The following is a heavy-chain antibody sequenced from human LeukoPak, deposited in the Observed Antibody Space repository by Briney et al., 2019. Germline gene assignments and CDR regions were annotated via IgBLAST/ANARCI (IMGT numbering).Heavy chain of an antibody. CDR3: AKAGYDSSGYYRKQSFDY. CDR1: GFTFSSYA. J-gene: IGHJ4*02. CDR2: ISGSGGST. Sequence: GGSLRLSCAASGFTFSSYAMSWVRQAPGKGLEWVSAISGSGGSTYYADSVKGRFTISRDNSKNTLYLQMNSLRAEDTAVYYCAKAGYDSSGYYRKQSFDYWGQGTLVTVSS. V-gene: IGHV3-23*01. D-gene: IGHD3-22*01.